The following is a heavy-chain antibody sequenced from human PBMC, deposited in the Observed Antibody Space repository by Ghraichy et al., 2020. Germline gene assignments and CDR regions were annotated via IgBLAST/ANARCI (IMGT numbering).Heavy chain of an antibody. D-gene: IGHD5-18*01. J-gene: IGHJ5*02. CDR2: IYYSGST. CDR1: GGSISSGGYS. Sequence: SETLSLTCAVSGGSISSGGYSWSWIRQPPGKGLEWIGYIYYSGSTYYNPSLKSRVTISVDTSKNQFSLKLSSVTAADTAVYYCARQNIQLWLGGGGSSWFDPWGQGTLVTVSS. CDR3: ARQNIQLWLGGGGSSWFDP. V-gene: IGHV4-30-4*07.